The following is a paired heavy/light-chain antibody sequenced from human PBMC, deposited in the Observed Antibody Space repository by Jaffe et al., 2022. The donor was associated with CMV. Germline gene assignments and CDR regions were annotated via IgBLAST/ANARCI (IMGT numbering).Light chain of an antibody. CDR3: QQLNSYPPFT. CDR1: QGISSY. V-gene: IGKV1-9*01. J-gene: IGKJ5*01. Sequence: DIQLTQSPSFLSASVGDRVTITCRASQGISSYLAWYQQKPGKAPKLLIYAASTLQSGVPSRFSGSGSGTEFTLTISSLQPEDFATYYCQQLNSYPPFTFGQGTRLEIK. CDR2: AAS.
Heavy chain of an antibody. J-gene: IGHJ6*02. D-gene: IGHD2-15*01. CDR3: ARAGLPYYYYGMDV. V-gene: IGHV3-11*01. CDR2: ISSSGSTI. CDR1: GFTFSDYY. Sequence: QVQLVESGGGLVKPGGSLRLSCAASGFTFSDYYMSWIRQAPGKGLEWVSYISSSGSTIYYADSVKGRFTISRDNAKNSLYLQMNSLRAEDTAVYYCARAGLPYYYYGMDVWGQGTTVTVSS.